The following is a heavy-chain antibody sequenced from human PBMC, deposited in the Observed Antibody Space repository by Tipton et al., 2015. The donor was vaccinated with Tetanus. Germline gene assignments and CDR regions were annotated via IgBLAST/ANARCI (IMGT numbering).Heavy chain of an antibody. CDR2: IYYSGST. V-gene: IGHV4-59*12. J-gene: IGHJ4*02. CDR1: GSSISSYY. CDR3: ARGSGSD. Sequence: TLSLTCTVSGSSISSYYWSWIRQPPGKGLEWIGYIYYSGSTNYNPSLKSRVAISVDTSKNQFSLKLSSVTAADTAVYYCARGSGSDWGQGTLVTVSS.